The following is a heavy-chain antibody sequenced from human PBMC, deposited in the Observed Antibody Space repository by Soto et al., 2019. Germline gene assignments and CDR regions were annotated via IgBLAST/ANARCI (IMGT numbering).Heavy chain of an antibody. J-gene: IGHJ4*02. V-gene: IGHV1-3*01. Sequence: QVHLVQSRAEVKKPGASVRVSCWASGYIFITNAIHWVRQDPGQRPEWIGYINAGNGNTKYSQKFEDRVTFTRDTSATTAYLELSSLRSEDSAVYYCARGAGGGVVAPSDYWGQGSLVTVSS. CDR2: INAGNGNT. CDR1: GYIFITNA. D-gene: IGHD2-15*01. CDR3: ARGAGGGVVAPSDY.